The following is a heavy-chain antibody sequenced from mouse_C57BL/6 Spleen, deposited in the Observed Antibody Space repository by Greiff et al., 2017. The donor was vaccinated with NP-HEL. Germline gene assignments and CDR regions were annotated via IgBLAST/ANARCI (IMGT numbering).Heavy chain of an antibody. D-gene: IGHD3-3*01. J-gene: IGHJ3*01. V-gene: IGHV2-6*01. Sequence: VQGVESGPGLVAPSQSLSITCTVSGFSLTSYGVDWVRQSPGKGLEWLGVIWGVGSTNYNSALKSRLSISKDNSKSQVFLKMNSLQTDDTAMYYCATLGGAYWGQGTLVTVSA. CDR2: IWGVGST. CDR1: GFSLTSYG. CDR3: ATLGGAY.